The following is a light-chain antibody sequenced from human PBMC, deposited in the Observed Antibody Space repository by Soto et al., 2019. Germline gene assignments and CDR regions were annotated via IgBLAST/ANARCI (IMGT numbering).Light chain of an antibody. J-gene: IGKJ1*01. CDR3: QHYNSDPWT. CDR1: QTIRRW. Sequence: DIERTQSPSTLSVAVGDRVTITCRARQTIRRWLAWYQQRPGKAPKVLIYDASTLESGVPARFSGSGSETEFTLTISSLQPEDSATYYCQHYNSDPWTFGQGTKVEIK. V-gene: IGKV1-5*01. CDR2: DAS.